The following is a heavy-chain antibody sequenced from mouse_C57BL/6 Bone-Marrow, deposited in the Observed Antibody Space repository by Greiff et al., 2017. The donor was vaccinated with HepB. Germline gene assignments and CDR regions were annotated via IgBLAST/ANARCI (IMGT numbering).Heavy chain of an antibody. CDR2: IDPSDSYT. D-gene: IGHD1-1*01. Sequence: QVQLQQPGAELVMPGASVKLSCKASGYTFTSYWMHWVKQRPGQGLEWIGEIDPSDSYTNYNQKFKGKSTLTVDKSSSTACMQLSSLTSEDSAVYYCARSATVAHYYAMDYWSQGTSVTVSS. CDR1: GYTFTSYW. J-gene: IGHJ4*01. CDR3: ARSATVAHYYAMDY. V-gene: IGHV1-69*01.